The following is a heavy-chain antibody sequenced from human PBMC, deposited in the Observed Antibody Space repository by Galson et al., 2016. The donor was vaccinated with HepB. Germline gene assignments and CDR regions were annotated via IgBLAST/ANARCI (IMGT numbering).Heavy chain of an antibody. D-gene: IGHD6-19*01. Sequence: SLRLSCAASGFTFSRSWMSWVRQAPGKGLEWVANIKQDGCETYYLDSVKGRFTISRDNAKNSLYLQMNSLRAEDTAVYYCARAPIEVDGMRHYYYGMDVWSQGTLVTVSS. V-gene: IGHV3-7*01. J-gene: IGHJ6*02. CDR1: GFTFSRSW. CDR3: ARAPIEVDGMRHYYYGMDV. CDR2: IKQDGCET.